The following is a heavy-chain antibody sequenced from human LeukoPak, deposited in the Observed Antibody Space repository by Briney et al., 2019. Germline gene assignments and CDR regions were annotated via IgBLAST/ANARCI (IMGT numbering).Heavy chain of an antibody. D-gene: IGHD1-1*01. V-gene: IGHV3-74*01. CDR1: GFTFSSYW. CDR2: INSDGSST. CDR3: AREDNWNSFDY. Sequence: GGSLRLSCVASGFTFSSYWMHWVRQAPGKGLVWVSCINSDGSSTYYADSVKGRFTISRDNAKNTLYLQMNSLRAEDTAVYYCAREDNWNSFDYWGQGTLVTVSS. J-gene: IGHJ4*02.